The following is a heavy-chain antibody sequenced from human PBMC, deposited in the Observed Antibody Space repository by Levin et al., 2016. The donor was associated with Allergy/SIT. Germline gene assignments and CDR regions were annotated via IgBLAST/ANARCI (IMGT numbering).Heavy chain of an antibody. CDR1: GFTFSSYD. V-gene: IGHV3-48*02. CDR2: ISGSSTPI. J-gene: IGHJ4*02. Sequence: GESLKISCAASGFTFSSYDMHWVRQAPGKGLEWISYISGSSTPIYYADSVKGRFTVSRDNAKNSLYLQMNSLRDEDTAVYYCARGISTYWFYVWGQGALVTVSS. D-gene: IGHD3-16*01. CDR3: ARGISTYWFYV.